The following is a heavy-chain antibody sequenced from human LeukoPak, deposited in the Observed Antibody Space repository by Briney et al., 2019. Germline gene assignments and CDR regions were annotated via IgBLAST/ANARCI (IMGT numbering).Heavy chain of an antibody. CDR1: GFTFAGYA. V-gene: IGHV3-64*01. Sequence: PGGSLRLSCAASGFTFAGYAMHWVRQAPGKGLEYVSAVTNNGGTTFYANSEKGRFTISRDNSKNTLFLQMGSLRPEDMAVYYCARVDDFTYDYWGQGTLVTVSS. D-gene: IGHD2-2*03. CDR3: ARVDDFTYDY. J-gene: IGHJ4*02. CDR2: VTNNGGTT.